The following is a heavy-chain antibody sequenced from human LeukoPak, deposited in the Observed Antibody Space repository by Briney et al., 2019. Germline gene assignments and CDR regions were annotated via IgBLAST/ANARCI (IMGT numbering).Heavy chain of an antibody. D-gene: IGHD6-6*01. CDR1: GYTLTELS. Sequence: ASVKVSCKVSGYTLTELSMHWVRQAPGKGLEWMGGFDPEDGETICAQKFQGRVTMTEDTSTDTAYMELSSLRSEDTAVYYCATPTSSIAARRAPPEFDYWGQGTLVTVSS. V-gene: IGHV1-24*01. CDR3: ATPTSSIAARRAPPEFDY. CDR2: FDPEDGET. J-gene: IGHJ4*02.